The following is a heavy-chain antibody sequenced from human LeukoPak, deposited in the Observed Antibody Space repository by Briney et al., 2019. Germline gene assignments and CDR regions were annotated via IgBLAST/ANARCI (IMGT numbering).Heavy chain of an antibody. Sequence: SQTLSLTCPVSDSYINNGYYWGWIRQPPGKGLGGIGSIYHSGNTYYNPSLKSRATISVNTSKNQFSLKLSSVTPADTAMYYCARADYSSTWSHYYYYMDVWGKGTTVTVSS. D-gene: IGHD6-13*01. V-gene: IGHV4-38-2*02. J-gene: IGHJ6*03. CDR2: IYHSGNT. CDR3: ARADYSSTWSHYYYYMDV. CDR1: DSYINNGYY.